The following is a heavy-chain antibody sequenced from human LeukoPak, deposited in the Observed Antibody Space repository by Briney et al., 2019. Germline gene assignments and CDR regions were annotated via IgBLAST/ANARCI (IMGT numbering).Heavy chain of an antibody. D-gene: IGHD6-19*01. CDR2: ISWNSGTI. J-gene: IGHJ3*02. CDR3: AKDYTSGWYGAFDI. V-gene: IGHV3-9*03. Sequence: SLRLSCAASGFTFDDYAMHWVRQAPGKGLEWVSGISWNSGTIGYADSVKGRFTIPRDNAKNSLYLQMNSLRAEDMAFYYCAKDYTSGWYGAFDIWGQGTMVTVSS. CDR1: GFTFDDYA.